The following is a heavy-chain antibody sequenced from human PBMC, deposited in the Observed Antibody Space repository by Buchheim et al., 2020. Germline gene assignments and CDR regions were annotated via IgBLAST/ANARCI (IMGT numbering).Heavy chain of an antibody. Sequence: EVQVLESGGGLVQPGGSLRLSCAASGFTFSRYAMTWVRQAPGKGLEWVSSITASGGSTYYADSVKGRFTISGDNSKNILYLQMSTLRAEYSAVYYCAPYERFLRDWGQGTL. CDR2: ITASGGST. D-gene: IGHD3-3*01. CDR3: APYERFLRD. J-gene: IGHJ4*02. V-gene: IGHV3-23*01. CDR1: GFTFSRYA.